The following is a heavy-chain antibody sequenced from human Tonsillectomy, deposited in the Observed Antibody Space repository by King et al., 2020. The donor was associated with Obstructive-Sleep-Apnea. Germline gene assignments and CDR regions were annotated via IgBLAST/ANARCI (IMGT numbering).Heavy chain of an antibody. CDR1: GGSISNSPYY. Sequence: QLQESGPGLVKPSETLSPTCTVSGGSISNSPYYWDWIRQPPGKGLEWIGSIYYSGSTYYNPSLKSRVTISVDTSKNQFSLKLSSVTAADTAVYYCARGAPPPYYYGMDVWGQGTTVAVSS. CDR2: IYYSGST. J-gene: IGHJ6*02. V-gene: IGHV4-39*07. CDR3: ARGAPPPYYYGMDV.